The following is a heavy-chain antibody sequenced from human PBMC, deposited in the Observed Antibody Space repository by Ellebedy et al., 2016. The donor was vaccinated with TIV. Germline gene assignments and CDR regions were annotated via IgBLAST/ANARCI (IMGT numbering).Heavy chain of an antibody. CDR3: VKGYCRGDCSPLDY. J-gene: IGHJ4*02. V-gene: IGHV1-46*04. CDR1: GYTLTSYY. CDR2: ISPSGNTT. D-gene: IGHD2-21*02. Sequence: AASVKVSCKASGYTLTSYYMLWVRQAPGQGLEWMGIISPSGNTTTYAQKLQGRVTMTWDTSTSTVYLELSSLTSHDTAVYYCVKGYCRGDCSPLDYWGQGTLVTVSS.